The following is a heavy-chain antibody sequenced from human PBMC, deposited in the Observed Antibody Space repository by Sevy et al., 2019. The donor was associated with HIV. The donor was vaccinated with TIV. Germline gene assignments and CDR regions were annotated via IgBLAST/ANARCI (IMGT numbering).Heavy chain of an antibody. D-gene: IGHD4-17*01. CDR1: GFTFSSYG. V-gene: IGHV3-30*02. J-gene: IGHJ4*02. Sequence: GGSLRLSCAASGFTFSSYGMHWVRQAPGKGLEWVAFIRYDGSNKYYADSVKGRFTISRDNSKNTLYLQMNSLRAEDRAVYYCAKEIDYGDYSGGLYWGQGTLVTVSS. CDR3: AKEIDYGDYSGGLY. CDR2: IRYDGSNK.